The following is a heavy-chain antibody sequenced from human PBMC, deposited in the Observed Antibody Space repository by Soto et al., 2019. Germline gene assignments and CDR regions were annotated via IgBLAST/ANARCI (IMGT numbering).Heavy chain of an antibody. Sequence: SVKVSCKASGGTFSSYAISWVRQAPGQGLEWMGGIIPIFGTANYAQKFQGRVTITADKPTSTAYMELSSLRSEDTAVYYCARMSGYPGAEFDYWGQGTLVTVSS. D-gene: IGHD3-3*01. CDR1: GGTFSSYA. J-gene: IGHJ4*02. CDR2: IIPIFGTA. CDR3: ARMSGYPGAEFDY. V-gene: IGHV1-69*06.